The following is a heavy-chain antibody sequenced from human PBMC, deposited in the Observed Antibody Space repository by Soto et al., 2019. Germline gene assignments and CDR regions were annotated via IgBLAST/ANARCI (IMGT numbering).Heavy chain of an antibody. D-gene: IGHD5-18*01. CDR3: VRSKGGYSYGTPFDY. CDR2: IKQDGSEK. CDR1: GFMFSNYW. Sequence: QAGGSLRLSCEASGFMFSNYWMSWVRQAPGKGLEWVASIKQDGSEKHYVDSLKGRFTISRDNAKNSLYLQMNSLRPEDTALYYCVRSKGGYSYGTPFDYWGQGTLVTVSS. J-gene: IGHJ4*02. V-gene: IGHV3-7*03.